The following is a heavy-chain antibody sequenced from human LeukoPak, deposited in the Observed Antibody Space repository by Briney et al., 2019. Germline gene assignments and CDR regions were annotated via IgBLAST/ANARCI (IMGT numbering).Heavy chain of an antibody. CDR2: INHSGST. J-gene: IGHJ6*03. V-gene: IGHV4-34*01. CDR3: ARQGFGELLPEQARPDHYYYYYMDV. CDR1: GGSFSGYY. D-gene: IGHD3-10*01. Sequence: SETLSLTCAVYGGSFSGYYWSWIRQPPGKGLEWIEEINHSGSTNYNPSLKSRVAISVDTSKNQFSLKLSSVTAADTAVYYCARQGFGELLPEQARPDHYYYYYMDVWGKGTTVTISS.